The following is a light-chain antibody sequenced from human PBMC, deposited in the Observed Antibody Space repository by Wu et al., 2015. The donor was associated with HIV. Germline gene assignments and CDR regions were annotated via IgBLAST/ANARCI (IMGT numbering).Light chain of an antibody. V-gene: IGKV3-11*01. CDR2: DAL. Sequence: EIVLTQSPATLSLSPGERATLSCRASQSVSNYLAWYQQKPGQAPRLLIYDALNRATGIPARFSGSGSGTDFTLTISSLEPEDFAVYYCQQRSNWPQITFGQGTRLEIK. J-gene: IGKJ5*01. CDR1: QSVSNY. CDR3: QQRSNWPQIT.